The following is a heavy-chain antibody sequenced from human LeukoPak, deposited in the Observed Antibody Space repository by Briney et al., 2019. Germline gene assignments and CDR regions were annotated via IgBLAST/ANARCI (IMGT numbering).Heavy chain of an antibody. CDR3: AGEEGYCTNGVCYNGRSGTY. J-gene: IGHJ4*02. V-gene: IGHV4-59*01. Sequence: SSETLSLTCTVSGGSISSYYWSWIRQPPGKGLEWIGYIYYSGSTNYNPSLKSRVTISVDTSKNQFSLKLSSVTAADTAVYYCAGEEGYCTNGVCYNGRSGTYWGQGTLVTVSS. CDR2: IYYSGST. D-gene: IGHD2-8*01. CDR1: GGSISSYY.